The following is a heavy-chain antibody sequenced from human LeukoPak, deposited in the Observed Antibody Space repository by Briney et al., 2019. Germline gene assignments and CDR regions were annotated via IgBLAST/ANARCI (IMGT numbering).Heavy chain of an antibody. CDR3: ARGPIVVSRHGYYFDY. Sequence: GGSLRLSCAASGFTFSSYWKHWVRQAPGKGLVWVSRINSDGSSTSYADSVKGRFTISRDNAKNTLYLQMNSLRAEDTAVYYCARGPIVVSRHGYYFDYWGQGTLVTVSS. CDR1: GFTFSSYW. J-gene: IGHJ4*02. D-gene: IGHD3-22*01. CDR2: INSDGSST. V-gene: IGHV3-74*01.